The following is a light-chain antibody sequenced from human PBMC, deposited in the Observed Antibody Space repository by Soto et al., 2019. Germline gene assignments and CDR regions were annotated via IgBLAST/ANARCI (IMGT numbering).Light chain of an antibody. CDR3: QHSNRTLDT. CDR1: QSISNY. J-gene: IGKJ1*01. CDR2: SAS. Sequence: DIQMAQSPSSLSASVGDRVTITCRASQSISNYLNWYQQKPGKAPKLLIYSASSLQSGVPSRFSGSGSGTDFTFTISSLQLEDYATSYCQHSNRTLDTFRQG. V-gene: IGKV1-39*01.